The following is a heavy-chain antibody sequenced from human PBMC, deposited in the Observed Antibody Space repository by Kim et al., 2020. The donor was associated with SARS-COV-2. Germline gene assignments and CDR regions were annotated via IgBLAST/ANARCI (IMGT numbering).Heavy chain of an antibody. CDR3: ARDLQFDP. J-gene: IGHJ5*02. V-gene: IGHV1-18*01. Sequence: YNTDTLYAEKFQDRVTMTTDTSTSTGYLELRSLRSDGAAVYYCARDLQFDPWGQGTMVTVSS. CDR2: YNTDT.